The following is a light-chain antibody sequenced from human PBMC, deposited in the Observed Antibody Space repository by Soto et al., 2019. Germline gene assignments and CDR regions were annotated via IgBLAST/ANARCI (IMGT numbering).Light chain of an antibody. Sequence: EIVLTQSPGTLSLSPGETVTLSCRASQIVSSSYLAWYQQKPGQAPRLLIYGASVRATGIPDRFSGSGSGTDFTLTISRLEPEDFAVYYCQQYGGSPALFAFGHGTKVDFK. CDR2: GAS. CDR3: QQYGGSPALFA. J-gene: IGKJ3*01. CDR1: QIVSSSY. V-gene: IGKV3-20*01.